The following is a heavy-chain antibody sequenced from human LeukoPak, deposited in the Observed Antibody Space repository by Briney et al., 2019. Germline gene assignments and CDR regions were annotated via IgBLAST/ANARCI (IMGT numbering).Heavy chain of an antibody. D-gene: IGHD3-9*01. CDR1: GGTFSSYA. Sequence: SVKVSCKASGGTFSSYAISWVRQAPGQGLEGMGGIIPIFGTANYAQKFQGRVTITADESTSTAYMELSSLRSEDTAVYYCARGGESYDILTGHTPWGQGTLVTVSS. J-gene: IGHJ5*02. CDR3: ARGGESYDILTGHTP. CDR2: IIPIFGTA. V-gene: IGHV1-69*01.